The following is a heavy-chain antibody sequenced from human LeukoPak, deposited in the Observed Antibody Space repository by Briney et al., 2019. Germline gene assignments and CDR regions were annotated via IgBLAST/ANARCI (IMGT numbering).Heavy chain of an antibody. D-gene: IGHD6-13*01. CDR1: VGSISSYY. CDR3: AREGGMGFDY. V-gene: IGHV4-59*01. CDR2: IYYSGST. Sequence: SETLSLTCTVSVGSISSYYWSWIRQPPGKGLEWIGYIYYSGSTNYNPSLKSRVTISVDTSKNQFSLKLSSVTAADTAVYYCAREGGMGFDYWGQGTLVTVSS. J-gene: IGHJ4*02.